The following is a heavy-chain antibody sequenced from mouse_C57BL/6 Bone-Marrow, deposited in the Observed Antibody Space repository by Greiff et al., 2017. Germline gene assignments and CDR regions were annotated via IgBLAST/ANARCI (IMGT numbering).Heavy chain of an antibody. D-gene: IGHD1-1*01. Sequence: EVKVEESGGGLVKPGGSLKLSCAASGFTFSSYTMSWVRQTPEKRLQWVAAISGGGGNTYYPDSVKGRFTISRDNDKNILFLQMSSLRSDDTALYYCSRQVTTVLATKYFDVWGTGTTVTVSS. CDR2: ISGGGGNT. CDR3: SRQVTTVLATKYFDV. V-gene: IGHV5-9*01. J-gene: IGHJ1*03. CDR1: GFTFSSYT.